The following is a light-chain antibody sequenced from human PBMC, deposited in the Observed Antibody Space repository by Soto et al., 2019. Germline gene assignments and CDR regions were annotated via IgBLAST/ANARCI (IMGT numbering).Light chain of an antibody. V-gene: IGKV1-5*01. Sequence: DIQMTQSPSTLSASVGDRVTITCRASQSISSWLAWYQQKPGKAPKLLIYDVSSLQSGVPSRFSGSGSGTEFTLSISSLQPDDSATYYCRQYNTFSTFGQGTKVDIK. CDR1: QSISSW. J-gene: IGKJ1*01. CDR3: RQYNTFST. CDR2: DVS.